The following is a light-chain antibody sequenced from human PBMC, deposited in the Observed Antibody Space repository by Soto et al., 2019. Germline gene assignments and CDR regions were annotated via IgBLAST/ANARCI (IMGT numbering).Light chain of an antibody. V-gene: IGLV4-69*01. J-gene: IGLJ2*01. CDR1: SGHSTYA. CDR3: QTWGTAIHDVV. Sequence: HLVLTQSPSASASLGASVKLTCTLSSGHSTYAIAWHQQQPDKGPRYLMKLNSDGSHSKGDGIPDRFSGSSSGAERHLTISSLQSEDEADYYCQTWGTAIHDVVFGGGTKLTVL. CDR2: LNSDGSH.